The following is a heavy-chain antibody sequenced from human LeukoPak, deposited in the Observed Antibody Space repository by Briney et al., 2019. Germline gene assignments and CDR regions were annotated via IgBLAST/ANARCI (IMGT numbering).Heavy chain of an antibody. CDR2: IYHSGST. V-gene: IGHV4-4*02. Sequence: SGTLSLTCAVSGGSISSSNWWSWVRQPPGKGLEWIGEIYHSGSTDYNPSLKSRVTISVDKSKNQFSLKLSSVTPADTAVYYCARDSYGSGSSYNDYYYYMDVWGKGTTVTIS. CDR3: ARDSYGSGSSYNDYYYYMDV. CDR1: GGSISSSNW. J-gene: IGHJ6*03. D-gene: IGHD3-10*01.